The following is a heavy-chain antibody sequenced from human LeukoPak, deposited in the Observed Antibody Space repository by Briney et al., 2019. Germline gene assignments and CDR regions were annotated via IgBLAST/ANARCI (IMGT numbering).Heavy chain of an antibody. V-gene: IGHV4-34*01. J-gene: IGHJ3*02. CDR3: AGSGSSLPLDAFDI. D-gene: IGHD3-10*01. Sequence: PSETLSLTCAVYGGSFSGYYWSWIRQPPGKGLEWIGEINHSGSTNYNPSLKSRVTISVDTSKNQFSLKLSSVTAADTAVYYCAGSGSSLPLDAFDIWGQGTMVTVSS. CDR2: INHSGST. CDR1: GGSFSGYY.